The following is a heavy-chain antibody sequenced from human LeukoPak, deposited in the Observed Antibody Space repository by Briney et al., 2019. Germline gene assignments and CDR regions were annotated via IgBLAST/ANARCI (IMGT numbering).Heavy chain of an antibody. J-gene: IGHJ3*02. CDR3: ARVRYDSRGAFDI. Sequence: GRSLRLSCAASGFTFSSYAMHCVRQAPGKGLEWVAVISYDGSNKYYADSVKGRFTISRDNSKNTLYLQMNSLRAEDTAVYYCARVRYDSRGAFDIWGQGTMVTVSS. CDR1: GFTFSSYA. CDR2: ISYDGSNK. V-gene: IGHV3-30-3*01. D-gene: IGHD3-22*01.